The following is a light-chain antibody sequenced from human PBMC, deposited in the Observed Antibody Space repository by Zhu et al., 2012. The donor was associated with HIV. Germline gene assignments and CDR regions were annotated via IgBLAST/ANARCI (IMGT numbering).Light chain of an antibody. CDR2: DTS. V-gene: IGKV3-11*01. J-gene: IGKJ4*01. CDR3: QQRSSWPLT. Sequence: IVLTQSPATLSLSPGERAAVSCRASGSLRSFLAWYQQKPGQAPRLLIYDTSKRATGIPARFSGSGSGTDFTLTISSLEPEDFALYYCQQRSSWPLTFGGGTKVGDQT. CDR1: GSLRSF.